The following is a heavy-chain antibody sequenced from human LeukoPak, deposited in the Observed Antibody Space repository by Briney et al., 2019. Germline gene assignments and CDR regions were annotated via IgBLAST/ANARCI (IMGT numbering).Heavy chain of an antibody. D-gene: IGHD2-2*01. CDR2: IYPGYSDT. CDR3: ARHDYCSSTRCYYYYGMDV. J-gene: IGHJ6*02. Sequence: GESLKISCKGSGYSFTSYWNGWVRQIPGKGLEWMGIIYPGYSDTRYSPSFQGQVTISADKSTSTAYLQWSSLKATDTAMYYCARHDYCSSTRCYYYYGMDVWGQGTTVTVSS. CDR1: GYSFTSYW. V-gene: IGHV5-51*01.